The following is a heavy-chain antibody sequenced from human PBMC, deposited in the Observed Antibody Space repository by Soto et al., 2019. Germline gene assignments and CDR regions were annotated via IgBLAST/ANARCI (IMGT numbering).Heavy chain of an antibody. CDR3: ARMNYYDTSGYPFDY. Sequence: TLSLTCTFSGGSISSGGYYWSWIRQHPGKGLEWIGYIYYSGSTYYNPSLKSRVTISVDTSKNQFSLKLSSVTAAHTAVYYCARMNYYDTSGYPFDYWGQGMMVT. J-gene: IGHJ4*02. D-gene: IGHD3-22*01. CDR2: IYYSGST. CDR1: GGSISSGGYY. V-gene: IGHV4-31*03.